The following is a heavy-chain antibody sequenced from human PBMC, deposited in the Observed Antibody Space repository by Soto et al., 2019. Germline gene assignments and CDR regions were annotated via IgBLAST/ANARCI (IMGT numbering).Heavy chain of an antibody. CDR3: ARSLFSGYSSGPIDY. CDR1: GFTFSSYG. J-gene: IGHJ4*02. Sequence: PGGSLRLSCAASGFTFSSYGMHWVRQAPGKGLEWVAVIWYDGSNKYYADSVKGRFTISRDNSKNTLYLQMNSLRAEDTAVYYCARSLFSGYSSGPIDYWGQGTLVTVS. D-gene: IGHD6-19*01. V-gene: IGHV3-33*01. CDR2: IWYDGSNK.